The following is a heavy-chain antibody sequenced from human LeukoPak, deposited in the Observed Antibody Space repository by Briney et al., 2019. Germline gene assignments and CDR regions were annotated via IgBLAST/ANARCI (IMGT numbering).Heavy chain of an antibody. CDR2: ISYDGSNK. CDR3: ARDEYSYGYRYYLDY. J-gene: IGHJ4*02. V-gene: IGHV3-30*04. D-gene: IGHD5-18*01. CDR1: GFTFSSYA. Sequence: PGGSLRLSCAASGFTFSSYAMHWVRQAPGKGLEWVAVISYDGSNKYYADSVKGRFTISRDNSKNTLYLQMNSLRAEDTAVYYCARDEYSYGYRYYLDYWGQGTLVTVSS.